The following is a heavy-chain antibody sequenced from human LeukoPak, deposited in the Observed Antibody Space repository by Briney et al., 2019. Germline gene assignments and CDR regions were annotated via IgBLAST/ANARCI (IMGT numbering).Heavy chain of an antibody. J-gene: IGHJ3*02. Sequence: GASVKVSCKASGYTFTGYYMHWVRQAPGQGLEWMGWINPNSGGTNYAQKFQGRVTMTRDTSISTAYMELSRLRSDDTAVYYCARGSLIAARLIRTQYDAFDIWGQGTMVTVSS. V-gene: IGHV1-2*02. D-gene: IGHD6-6*01. CDR2: INPNSGGT. CDR1: GYTFTGYY. CDR3: ARGSLIAARLIRTQYDAFDI.